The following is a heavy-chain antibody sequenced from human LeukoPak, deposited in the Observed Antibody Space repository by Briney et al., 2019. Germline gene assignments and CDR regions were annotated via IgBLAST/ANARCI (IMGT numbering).Heavy chain of an antibody. V-gene: IGHV4-59*08. CDR1: GGSLSNHY. CDR3: ARHLGVGSYPLDS. Sequence: SLTLSLTCSVSGGSLSNHYWSWIRQPPGKGLEWIAHIYSSGTTTYNPSLKSRVTISLDTSKSRISLKVTSVTAADTAVYYCARHLGVGSYPLDSWGQGTLVTVSS. D-gene: IGHD3-16*01. J-gene: IGHJ4*02. CDR2: IYSSGTT.